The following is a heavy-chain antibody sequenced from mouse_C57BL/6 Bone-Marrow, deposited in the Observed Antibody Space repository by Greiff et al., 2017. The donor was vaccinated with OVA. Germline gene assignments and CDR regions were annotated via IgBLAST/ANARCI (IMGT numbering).Heavy chain of an antibody. CDR3: ASRKYYGISYHYAMAY. V-gene: IGHV14-3*01. CDR2: IDPANGNT. Sequence: EVQLQQSVAELVRPGASVKLSCTASGFNIKNTYMHWVKQRPEQGLEWIGRIDPANGNTKYAPKFQGQATITADTSSNTAYLQLSSLTSEDTDIYYCASRKYYGISYHYAMAYWGQGTSVTVSS. CDR1: GFNIKNTY. D-gene: IGHD1-1*01. J-gene: IGHJ4*01.